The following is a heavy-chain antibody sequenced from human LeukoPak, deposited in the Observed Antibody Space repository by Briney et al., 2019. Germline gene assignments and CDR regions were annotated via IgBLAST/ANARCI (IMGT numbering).Heavy chain of an antibody. V-gene: IGHV3-23*01. CDR1: GFTFRNYA. Sequence: GGSLRLSCAASGFTFRNYAMGWVRQAPGKGLEWVSVISAADGDNTYYADSVKGRFTISRDNSKNTLYLQMNSLRAEDTAVYYCAKDGYDSSGYRQYYFDYWGQGTLVTVSS. CDR2: ISAADGDNT. J-gene: IGHJ4*02. CDR3: AKDGYDSSGYRQYYFDY. D-gene: IGHD3-22*01.